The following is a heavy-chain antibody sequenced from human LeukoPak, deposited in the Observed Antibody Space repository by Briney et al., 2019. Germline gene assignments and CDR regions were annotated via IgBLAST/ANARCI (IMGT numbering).Heavy chain of an antibody. Sequence: PSETLSLTCTVSGGSISSSSYYWGWIRQPPGKGLEWIGSIYYSGSTYYNPSLKSRVTISVDTSKNQFSLKLSFVTAADTAVYYCARNRIVREIDYWGQGTLVTVSS. D-gene: IGHD2-15*01. CDR3: ARNRIVREIDY. CDR2: IYYSGST. J-gene: IGHJ4*02. CDR1: GGSISSSSYY. V-gene: IGHV4-39*01.